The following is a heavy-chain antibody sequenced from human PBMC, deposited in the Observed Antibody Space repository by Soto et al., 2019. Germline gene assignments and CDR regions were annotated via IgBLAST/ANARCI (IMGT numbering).Heavy chain of an antibody. V-gene: IGHV4-31*03. Sequence: QVQLQESGPGLVKSSQTLSLTCTVSGGSISSGGYYWSWIRQHPGKGLEWIGYIYYSGSTYYNPSLKSRVTISVDTSKNQFSLKLSSVTAADTAVYYCARERLRFLEWPEDDAFDIWGQGTMVTVSS. CDR2: IYYSGST. CDR1: GGSISSGGYY. CDR3: ARERLRFLEWPEDDAFDI. J-gene: IGHJ3*02. D-gene: IGHD3-3*01.